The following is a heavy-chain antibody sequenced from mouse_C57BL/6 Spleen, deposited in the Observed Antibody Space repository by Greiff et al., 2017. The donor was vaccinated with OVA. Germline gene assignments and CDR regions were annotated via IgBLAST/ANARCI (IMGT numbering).Heavy chain of an antibody. J-gene: IGHJ4*01. Sequence: VKLMESGPGLVQPSQSLSITCTVSGFSLTSYGVHWVRQSPGKGLEWLGVIWSGGSTDYNAAFISRLSISKDNSKSQVFFKMNSLQADDTAIYYCAREGGSLYYYAMDYWGQGTSVTVSS. CDR3: AREGGSLYYYAMDY. CDR2: IWSGGST. V-gene: IGHV2-2*01. CDR1: GFSLTSYG. D-gene: IGHD6-5*01.